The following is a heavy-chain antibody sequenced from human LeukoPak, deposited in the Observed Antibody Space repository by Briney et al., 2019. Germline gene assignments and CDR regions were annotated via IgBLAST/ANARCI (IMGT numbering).Heavy chain of an antibody. Sequence: PSETLSLTCNVSGASISANNCYWTWMRQPAGKGLEGISRIYTSGITNYSPSLKSRVTIFLDKPKNRFSLKLTSMTAADSAVYYCARFAFSSLRLDYWGQGAQVIVSS. D-gene: IGHD3-16*01. V-gene: IGHV4-61*02. CDR1: GASISANNCY. CDR2: IYTSGIT. CDR3: ARFAFSSLRLDY. J-gene: IGHJ4*02.